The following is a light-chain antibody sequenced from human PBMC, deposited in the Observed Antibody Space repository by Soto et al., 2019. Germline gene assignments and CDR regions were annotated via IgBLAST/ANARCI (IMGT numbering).Light chain of an antibody. CDR3: QQYGSSPVT. J-gene: IGKJ3*01. CDR2: GTS. Sequence: ETVLTQSPGTVSLSPGERATLSCRATKTVSLNYLAWYQQKPGQAPRLLIYGTSTRATGIPDRFSGSGSGTDFTLTNSRLEPEDFAVYYCQQYGSSPVTFGPGTKVDIK. CDR1: KTVSLNY. V-gene: IGKV3-20*01.